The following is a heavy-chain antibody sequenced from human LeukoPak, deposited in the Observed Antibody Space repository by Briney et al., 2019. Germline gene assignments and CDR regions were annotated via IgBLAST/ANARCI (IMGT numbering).Heavy chain of an antibody. CDR3: TRAQVIVVVPAAPLDL. CDR2: IRSKAYGGTT. D-gene: IGHD2-2*01. Sequence: GGSLRLSCTASGFTFGDYAMSWVRQAPGKGLEWVGFIRSKAYGGTTEYAASVKGRFAISRDDSKSIAYLQMNSLKTEDTAVYYCTRAQVIVVVPAAPLDLWGRGTLVTVSS. J-gene: IGHJ2*01. CDR1: GFTFGDYA. V-gene: IGHV3-49*04.